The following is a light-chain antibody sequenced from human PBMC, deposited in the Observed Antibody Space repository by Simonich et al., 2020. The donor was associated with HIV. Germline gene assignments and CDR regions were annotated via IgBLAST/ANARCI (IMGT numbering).Light chain of an antibody. V-gene: IGLV2-11*01. CDR1: SSDVAGYDF. Sequence: QSALTQPRSVSGSPGQSVTISCTGTSSDVAGYDFVSWYQQHPGKAPKLIIYDVSKRPSGVPDRFSGSKSGNTASLTISGLQAEDETDYYCCSYVGSSTYVVFGGGTKLTVL. CDR2: DVS. J-gene: IGLJ2*01. CDR3: CSYVGSSTYVV.